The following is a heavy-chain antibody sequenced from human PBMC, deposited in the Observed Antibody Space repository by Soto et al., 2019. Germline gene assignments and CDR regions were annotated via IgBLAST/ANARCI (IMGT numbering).Heavy chain of an antibody. D-gene: IGHD3-10*01. V-gene: IGHV1-3*01. CDR3: AREYGWGSSNWFDP. Sequence: ASVKVSCKGSGYSFTGYVMHWVRQAPGQRLERMGWISPGNGNSRSSQKFQGRVTITRDTSASAAYMELSSLRSEDTAVYYCAREYGWGSSNWFDPWGQGTLVTVSS. CDR1: GYSFTGYV. CDR2: ISPGNGNS. J-gene: IGHJ5*02.